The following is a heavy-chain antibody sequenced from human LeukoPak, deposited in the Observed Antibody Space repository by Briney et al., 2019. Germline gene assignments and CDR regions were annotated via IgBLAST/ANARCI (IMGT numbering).Heavy chain of an antibody. Sequence: SETLSLTCTVSGGSTTGYYWGWVRQPPGRGLEWIGYIYYSGSISYNPSLKSRVTISIDTSKNQLSLKMRSMNAADTAVYYCARGQGGIYYGDNWFDPWGQGTLVTVCS. D-gene: IGHD1-26*01. J-gene: IGHJ5*01. CDR1: GGSTTGYY. CDR3: ARGQGGIYYGDNWFDP. CDR2: IYYSGSI. V-gene: IGHV4-59*01.